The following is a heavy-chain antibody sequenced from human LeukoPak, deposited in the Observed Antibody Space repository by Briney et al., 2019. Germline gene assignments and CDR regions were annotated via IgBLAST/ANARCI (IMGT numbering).Heavy chain of an antibody. Sequence: GGSLRLSCAASGFTFSDYYMSWIRQAPGKGLEWVSYTSSSGNTVKYADSVKGRFTISRDNAKNSLYLQMNSLKAEDTAVYYCARLIWFGSASDIWGQGTMVTASS. J-gene: IGHJ3*02. CDR2: TSSSGNTV. CDR1: GFTFSDYY. CDR3: ARLIWFGSASDI. D-gene: IGHD3-10*01. V-gene: IGHV3-11*04.